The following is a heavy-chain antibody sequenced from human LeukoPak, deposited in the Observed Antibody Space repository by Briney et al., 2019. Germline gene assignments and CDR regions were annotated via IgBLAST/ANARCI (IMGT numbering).Heavy chain of an antibody. Sequence: GASLRLSCAASGFTFSSYAMSWVRQAPGKGLEWVSAISGSGGSTYYADSVKGRFTISRDNSKNPLYLQMNSLRAEDTAVYSCAKDRLAGYSGYDSKDYWGQGTLVTVSS. CDR3: AKDRLAGYSGYDSKDY. CDR1: GFTFSSYA. J-gene: IGHJ4*02. V-gene: IGHV3-23*01. D-gene: IGHD5-12*01. CDR2: ISGSGGST.